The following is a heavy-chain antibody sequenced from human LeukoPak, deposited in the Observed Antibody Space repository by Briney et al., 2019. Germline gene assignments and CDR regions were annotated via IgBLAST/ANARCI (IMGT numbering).Heavy chain of an antibody. CDR1: GGSISSYY. Sequence: SETLSLTCTVSGGSISSYYWSWIRQPPGKGLEWIGYIYYSGSTSYNPSLKSRVTISVDTSKNQFSLKLSSVTAADTAVYYCARGLRGYSYGYYSYWGQGTLVTVSS. CDR3: ARGLRGYSYGYYSY. V-gene: IGHV4-59*08. CDR2: IYYSGST. J-gene: IGHJ4*02. D-gene: IGHD5-18*01.